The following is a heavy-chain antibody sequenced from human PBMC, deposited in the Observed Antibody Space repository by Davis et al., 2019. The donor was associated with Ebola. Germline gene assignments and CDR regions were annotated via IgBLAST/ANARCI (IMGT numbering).Heavy chain of an antibody. CDR2: INPSDDSK. CDR3: ASDLIPIFSVHKFDP. CDR1: GYTFTSHF. V-gene: IGHV1-46*01. D-gene: IGHD3-9*01. J-gene: IGHJ5*02. Sequence: AASVKVSCKASGYTFTSHFIHWVRQAPGQGLEWMGIINPSDDSKRYAQRFQGRVTMTRDTSTSTVYMELISLRSEDTAVYYCASDLIPIFSVHKFDPWGQGTLVTVSS.